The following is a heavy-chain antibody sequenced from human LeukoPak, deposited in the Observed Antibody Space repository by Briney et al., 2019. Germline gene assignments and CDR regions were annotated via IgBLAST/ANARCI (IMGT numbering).Heavy chain of an antibody. V-gene: IGHV4-39*01. D-gene: IGHD1-26*01. CDR1: GGSISSSSYY. CDR2: IYYTGTT. J-gene: IGHJ4*02. Sequence: SETLSLTCTVSGGSISSSSYYWGWLRQPPGKGLEWIGSIYYTGTTYYTPSLKSRVTISVDTSKNQFSLNLSSVTAADTAVYYCARLDRIVGATHPVDYWGQGSLVTVSS. CDR3: ARLDRIVGATHPVDY.